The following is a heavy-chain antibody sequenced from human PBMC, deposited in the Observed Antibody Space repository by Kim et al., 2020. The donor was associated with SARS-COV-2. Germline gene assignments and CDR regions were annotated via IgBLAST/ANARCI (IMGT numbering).Heavy chain of an antibody. J-gene: IGHJ6*02. V-gene: IGHV3-23*01. CDR2: ISGSGGST. CDR1: GFTFSSYA. CDR3: AKKGREYPYYGMDV. D-gene: IGHD2-2*01. Sequence: GGSLRLSCAASGFTFSSYAMSWVRQAPGKGLEWVSAISGSGGSTYYADSVKGRFTISRNNSKNTLYVQMNSLRAEDTAVYYCAKKGREYPYYGMDVWGQGTTVTVSS.